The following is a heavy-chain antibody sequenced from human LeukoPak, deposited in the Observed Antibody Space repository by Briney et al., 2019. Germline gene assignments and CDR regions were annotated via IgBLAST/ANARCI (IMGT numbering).Heavy chain of an antibody. V-gene: IGHV3-30-3*01. CDR1: GFTFNNYP. J-gene: IGHJ4*02. D-gene: IGHD6-6*01. CDR2: ISYDGSNK. CDR3: ARSQYSSSSALDS. Sequence: GGSLRLSCVASGFTFNNYPIHWVRQAPGKGLEWVAVISYDGSNKYYADSVKGRFTISRDNSKNTVFLQMNSLKASDTAMYYCARSQYSSSSALDSWGQGTLVTVSS.